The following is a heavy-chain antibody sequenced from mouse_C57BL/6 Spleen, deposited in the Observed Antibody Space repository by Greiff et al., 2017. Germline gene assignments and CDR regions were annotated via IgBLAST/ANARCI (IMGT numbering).Heavy chain of an antibody. CDR3: AHSSGHYAMDY. CDR1: GYTFTSYW. D-gene: IGHD3-2*02. CDR2: IDPSDSYT. V-gene: IGHV1-69*01. Sequence: VQLQQPGAELVMPGASVKLSCKASGYTFTSYWMHWVKQRPGQGLEWIGEIDPSDSYTNYNQKFKGKSTLTVDKSSSTAYMQLRSLTSEDSAVYYCAHSSGHYAMDYWGQGTSVTVSS. J-gene: IGHJ4*01.